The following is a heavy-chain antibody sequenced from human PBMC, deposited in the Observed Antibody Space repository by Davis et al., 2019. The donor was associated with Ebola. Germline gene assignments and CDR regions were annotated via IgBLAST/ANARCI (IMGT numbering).Heavy chain of an antibody. CDR3: ARGTDGYNPGGYFDS. CDR2: IYPGDSDT. J-gene: IGHJ4*02. V-gene: IGHV5-51*01. D-gene: IGHD5-24*01. Sequence: GESLKISCQDSGNSFSSHWIGWVRQMPGKGLEWMGIIYPGDSDTRYSPSFQGQVTISADKSITTAYLQWSSLKASDTAMYYCARGTDGYNPGGYFDSWGQGTLVTVSS. CDR1: GNSFSSHW.